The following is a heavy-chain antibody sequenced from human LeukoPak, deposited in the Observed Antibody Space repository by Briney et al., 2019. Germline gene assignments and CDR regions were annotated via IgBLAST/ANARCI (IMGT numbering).Heavy chain of an antibody. J-gene: IGHJ4*02. CDR2: ISSSSSYI. Sequence: GGSLRLSCAASGFTFSSYSMNWVRQAPGKGLEWVSSISSSSSYIYYADSVKGRFTISRDNAKNSLYLQMNSLRAEDTAVYYCARGSRVLRYFDWSYDYWGQGTLVTVSS. CDR1: GFTFSSYS. V-gene: IGHV3-21*01. D-gene: IGHD3-9*01. CDR3: ARGSRVLRYFDWSYDY.